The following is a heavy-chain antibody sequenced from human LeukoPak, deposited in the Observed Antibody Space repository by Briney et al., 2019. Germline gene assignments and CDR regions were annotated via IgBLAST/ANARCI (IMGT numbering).Heavy chain of an antibody. CDR1: GDSISRYY. CDR3: ARAPIAVSDFSHFGMDV. CDR2: IYNSGST. D-gene: IGHD6-19*01. Sequence: SETLSLTCIVSGDSISRYYWTWIRQPPGKGLEWIGYIYNSGSTNYNPSLKSRVTISVDTSKNQFSLKLSSVTAADTAVYYCARAPIAVSDFSHFGMDVWGRGTTVTVSS. J-gene: IGHJ6*02. V-gene: IGHV4-59*01.